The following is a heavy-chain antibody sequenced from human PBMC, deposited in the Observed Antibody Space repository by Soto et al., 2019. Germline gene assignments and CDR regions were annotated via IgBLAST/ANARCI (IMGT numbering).Heavy chain of an antibody. D-gene: IGHD5-12*01. J-gene: IGHJ4*02. CDR1: GDSFSSYA. V-gene: IGHV1-69*13. CDR2: IIPIFCTA. CDR3: ASAPVDGYNYYFDY. Sequence: SVNVSCEACGDSFSSYAISWLREAPGQGHQWXGGIIPIFCTATYAQKFQGRVTITADEYTSTAYMELSSLRSEDTAVYYCASAPVDGYNYYFDYWGQGTLVTSPQ.